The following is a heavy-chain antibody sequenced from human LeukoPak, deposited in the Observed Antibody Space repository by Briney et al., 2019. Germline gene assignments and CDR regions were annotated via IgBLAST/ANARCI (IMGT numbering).Heavy chain of an antibody. CDR2: IYPGDSDT. CDR1: GYSFTSYW. Sequence: GESLKISCKGSGYSFTSYWIGWVRLMPGKGLEWMGIIYPGDSDTRYSPSFQGQVTISADKSISTAYLQWSSLKASDTAMYYCVLAAASNVFDYWGQGTLVTVSS. J-gene: IGHJ4*02. V-gene: IGHV5-51*01. CDR3: VLAAASNVFDY. D-gene: IGHD6-13*01.